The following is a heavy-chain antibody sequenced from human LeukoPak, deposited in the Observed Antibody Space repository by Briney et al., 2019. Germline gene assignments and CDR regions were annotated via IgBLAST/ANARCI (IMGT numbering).Heavy chain of an antibody. CDR3: VRDRGTYRPIDY. V-gene: IGHV3-21*04. J-gene: IGHJ4*02. CDR2: ISYTGTYI. CDR1: AFSLNTYN. Sequence: NPGGSLRLSCVVSAFSLNTYNMNWVRQAPGKGLEWVSSISYTGTYIYYADSVKGRFTISRDNAQNSVYLQMNSLRAEDTAVYYCVRDRGTYRPIDYWGQGTLVTVSS. D-gene: IGHD1-26*01.